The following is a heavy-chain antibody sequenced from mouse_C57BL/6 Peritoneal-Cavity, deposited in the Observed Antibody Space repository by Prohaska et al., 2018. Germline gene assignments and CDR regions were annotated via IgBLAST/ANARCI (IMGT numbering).Heavy chain of an antibody. CDR3: ARSSGYSNYGAMDY. V-gene: IGHV8-12*01. Sequence: QVTLKESGPGILQSSQTLSLTCSFSGFSLSTSGMGVSWIRQPSGTGLEWLAHIYWDDDKRYNPPLKSRLTISKDTSRNQVFLKITSVDTADTATYYCARSSGYSNYGAMDYWGQGTSVTVSS. CDR2: IYWDDDK. D-gene: IGHD2-5*01. J-gene: IGHJ4*01. CDR1: GFSLSTSGMG.